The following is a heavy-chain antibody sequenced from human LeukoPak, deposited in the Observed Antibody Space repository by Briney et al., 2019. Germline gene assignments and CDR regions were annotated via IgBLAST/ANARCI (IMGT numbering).Heavy chain of an antibody. Sequence: GESLKISCKGSGYSFTSYWIGWVRQMPGKGLEWMGIIYPGDSDTRYSPSFQGQVTISADKSITTAYLQWSGLKASDTAMYYCARGYCTSTGCPTYFDYWGQGTLVTVSS. CDR1: GYSFTSYW. D-gene: IGHD2-2*01. J-gene: IGHJ4*02. CDR2: IYPGDSDT. V-gene: IGHV5-51*01. CDR3: ARGYCTSTGCPTYFDY.